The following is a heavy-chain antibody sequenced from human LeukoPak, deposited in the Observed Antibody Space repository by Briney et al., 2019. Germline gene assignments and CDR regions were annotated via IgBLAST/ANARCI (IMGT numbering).Heavy chain of an antibody. CDR3: TRQVLHTAMDY. V-gene: IGHV4-39*01. J-gene: IGHJ4*02. CDR1: GVSISSSSYH. CDR2: IYDSGST. D-gene: IGHD5-18*01. Sequence: SETLSLTCTVSGVSISSSSYHWDWIRQPPGKGLEWIGSIYDSGSTYYSPSLRSRVTISVDTSKNQFSLKLNSVTAADTAVYYCTRQVLHTAMDYWGQGTLVTVSS.